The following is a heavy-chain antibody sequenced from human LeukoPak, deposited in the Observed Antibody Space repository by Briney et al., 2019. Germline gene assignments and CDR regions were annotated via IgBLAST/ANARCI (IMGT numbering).Heavy chain of an antibody. V-gene: IGHV4-38-2*02. CDR3: ARGSASSSWYPLIDY. D-gene: IGHD6-13*01. CDR1: GYSISSGYY. J-gene: IGHJ4*02. CDR2: IYHSGST. Sequence: SETLSLTCTVSGYSISSGYYWGWIRQPPGKGLEWIGSIYHSGSTYYNPSLKSRVTISVDTSKNQFSLKLSSVTAADTAVYYCARGSASSSWYPLIDYWGQGTLVTVSS.